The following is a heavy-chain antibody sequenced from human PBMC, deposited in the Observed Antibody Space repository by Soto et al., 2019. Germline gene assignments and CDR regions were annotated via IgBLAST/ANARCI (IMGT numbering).Heavy chain of an antibody. CDR1: GFTFSSYG. V-gene: IGHV3-33*01. J-gene: IGHJ4*02. CDR3: ARGGAVAGIWFDY. CDR2: IWYDGSNK. D-gene: IGHD6-19*01. Sequence: PGGSLRLSCAASGFTFSSYGMHWVRQAPGKGLEWVAVIWYDGSNKYYADSVKGRFTISRDNSKNTLYLQMNSLRAEDTAVYYCARGGAVAGIWFDYWGQGTLVTVSS.